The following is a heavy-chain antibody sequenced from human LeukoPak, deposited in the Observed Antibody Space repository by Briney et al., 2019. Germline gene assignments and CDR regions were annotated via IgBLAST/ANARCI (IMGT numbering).Heavy chain of an antibody. D-gene: IGHD1-14*01. CDR1: GGTFSSYA. CDR3: ASCPTTPKGRDYYYYGMDV. Sequence: ASVKVSCKASGGTFSSYAISWVRQAPGQGLEWMGRIIPILGIANYARKFQGRVTITADKSTSTAYMELSSLRSEDTAVYYCASCPTTPKGRDYYYYGMDVWGQGTTVTVSS. CDR2: IIPILGIA. V-gene: IGHV1-69*04. J-gene: IGHJ6*02.